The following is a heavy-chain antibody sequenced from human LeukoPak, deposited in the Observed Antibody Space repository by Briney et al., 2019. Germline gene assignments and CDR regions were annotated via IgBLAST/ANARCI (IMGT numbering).Heavy chain of an antibody. Sequence: PSETLSLTCTVSGYSITSGYYWGWIRQPPGKGLEWIGSIYHSGSTHYNPSLNSRVTMSVDTSKNQVSLKLSSVTAADTAVYYCARAMDTAMVTTWFDPWGQGTLVTVSS. CDR3: ARAMDTAMVTTWFDP. D-gene: IGHD5-18*01. V-gene: IGHV4-38-2*02. CDR2: IYHSGST. J-gene: IGHJ5*02. CDR1: GYSITSGYY.